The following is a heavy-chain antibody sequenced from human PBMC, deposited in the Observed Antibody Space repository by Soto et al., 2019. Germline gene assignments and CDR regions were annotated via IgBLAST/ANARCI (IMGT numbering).Heavy chain of an antibody. CDR1: GFAFNSYG. CDR2: ISGSSCNI. CDR3: ARTWIRFGPNDY. J-gene: IGHJ4*02. V-gene: IGHV3-21*02. Sequence: EVQLVESGGGLVKPGGSLRLSCEAAGFAFNSYGINWVRQAPGKGLEWVSFISGSSCNIYYGDSVRGRFTISRDNAKKSVYLQMNSLRVEDTAIYYCARTWIRFGPNDYWGQGAPVTVSS. D-gene: IGHD3-16*01.